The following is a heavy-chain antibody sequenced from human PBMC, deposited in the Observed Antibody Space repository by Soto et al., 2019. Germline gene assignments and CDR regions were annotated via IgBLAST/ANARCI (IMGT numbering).Heavy chain of an antibody. Sequence: GGSLRLSCAASGFTFSSYAMSWVRQAPGKGLEWVSAISGSGGSTYYADSVKGRFTISRDNSKNTLYLQMNSLRAEDTAVYYCAKDRKTTVSTTPYYYYYGMDVWGQGTTVTVSS. J-gene: IGHJ6*02. CDR3: AKDRKTTVSTTPYYYYYGMDV. CDR1: GFTFSSYA. V-gene: IGHV3-23*01. D-gene: IGHD4-4*01. CDR2: ISGSGGST.